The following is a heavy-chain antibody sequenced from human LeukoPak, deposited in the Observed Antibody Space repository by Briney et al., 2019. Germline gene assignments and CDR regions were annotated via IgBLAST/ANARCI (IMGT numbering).Heavy chain of an antibody. CDR1: GDSISTYS. V-gene: IGHV4-59*08. CDR3: ARHREAGIAISSFPYYYYSFYMDV. CDR2: IHFSGST. D-gene: IGHD3-9*01. J-gene: IGHJ6*03. Sequence: SETLSLMCTVSGDSISTYSWSWIRQPPGKGLEWIGYIHFSGSTSYNPSLKSRVTISLDTSKNQFSLSLTSVAAADTAVYFCARHREAGIAISSFPYYYYSFYMDVWGTGTTVTVSS.